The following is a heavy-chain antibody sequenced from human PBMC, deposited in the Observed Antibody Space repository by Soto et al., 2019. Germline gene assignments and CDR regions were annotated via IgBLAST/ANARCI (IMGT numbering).Heavy chain of an antibody. CDR1: GYTFTSYD. CDR3: ARVFTVVADYYYYMDV. J-gene: IGHJ6*03. CDR2: MNPNSGNT. D-gene: IGHD2-15*01. V-gene: IGHV1-8*01. Sequence: ASVEVSCKGSGYTFTSYDINWVPQATGQWLEWIGWMNPNSGNTGYAQKFQGRVTMTRNTSISTAYMELSSLRSEDTAVYYCARVFTVVADYYYYMDVWGKGTTVTVSS.